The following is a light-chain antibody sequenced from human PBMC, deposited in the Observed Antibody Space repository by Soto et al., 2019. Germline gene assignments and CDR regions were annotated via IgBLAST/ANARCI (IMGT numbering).Light chain of an antibody. Sequence: QSALTQPRSVSGSPGQSVTISCTGTSSDVGGYNYVSWYQQHTGKAPKLMISDVSKRPSGVPDRFSGSKSGNTASLTISGLQAEDEANYYCCSYAGSYSVVFGVGTKLTVL. V-gene: IGLV2-11*01. CDR3: CSYAGSYSVV. J-gene: IGLJ2*01. CDR1: SSDVGGYNY. CDR2: DVS.